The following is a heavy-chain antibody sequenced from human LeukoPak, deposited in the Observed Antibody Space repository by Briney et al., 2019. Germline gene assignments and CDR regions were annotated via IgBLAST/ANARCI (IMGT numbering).Heavy chain of an antibody. CDR2: INAGNGKT. CDR3: TRWLQSALDI. D-gene: IGHD5-24*01. Sequence: ASVKASCKASGYTFTSYAMHWVRQAPGQRLEWMGWINAGNGKTKYSQKFQGRVTITRDTSASTAYMELSSLRSEDTAVYYCTRWLQSALDIWGQGTMVTVSS. J-gene: IGHJ3*02. V-gene: IGHV1-3*01. CDR1: GYTFTSYA.